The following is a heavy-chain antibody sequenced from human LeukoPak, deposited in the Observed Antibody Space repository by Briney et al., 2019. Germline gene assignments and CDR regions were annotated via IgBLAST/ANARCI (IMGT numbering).Heavy chain of an antibody. D-gene: IGHD1-1*01. Sequence: AGGSLRLSCAASGFTFSSYAMSWVRQAPGKGLEWVSSISSSSSYIYYADSVKGRFTISRDNAKNSLYLQMNSLRAEDTAVYYCARTGTTGEDVWGQGTTVTVSS. J-gene: IGHJ6*02. CDR1: GFTFSSYA. CDR2: ISSSSSYI. V-gene: IGHV3-21*01. CDR3: ARTGTTGEDV.